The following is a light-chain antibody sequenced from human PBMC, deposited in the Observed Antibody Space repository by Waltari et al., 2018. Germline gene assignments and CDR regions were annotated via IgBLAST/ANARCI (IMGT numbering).Light chain of an antibody. CDR1: SSDIGVSNY. Sequence: QSALTQPASVSGSPGQSITISCTGTSSDIGVSNYVSWYQPHPGKAPKLLIAHGNTRPSWVANRFAGSTSGNTAALTISGLQAEDGSDYYCSSYTTTNTLEVIFGTGTKLTVL. CDR2: HGN. CDR3: SSYTTTNTLEVI. J-gene: IGLJ2*01. V-gene: IGLV2-14*03.